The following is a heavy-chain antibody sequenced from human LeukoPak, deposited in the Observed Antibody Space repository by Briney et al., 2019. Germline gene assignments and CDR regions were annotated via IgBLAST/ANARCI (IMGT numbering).Heavy chain of an antibody. CDR3: ARDWRD. CDR2: ISSSSRST. D-gene: IGHD3-3*01. CDR1: GFTFSSYD. Sequence: PGGPLRLSCAASGFTFSSYDMNWVRQAPGKGLEWVSYISSSSRSTYYAGSVKGRFTISRDNAKNSLYLQMNSLRAEDTAVYYCARDWRDWGQGTLVTVSS. J-gene: IGHJ1*01. V-gene: IGHV3-48*04.